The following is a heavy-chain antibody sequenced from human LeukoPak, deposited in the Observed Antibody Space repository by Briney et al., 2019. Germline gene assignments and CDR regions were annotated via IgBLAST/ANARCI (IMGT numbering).Heavy chain of an antibody. V-gene: IGHV3-43D*03. J-gene: IGHJ4*02. CDR2: ISWDGGST. CDR1: GFTFDDYA. D-gene: IGHD6-13*01. CDR3: AKGARGYSSSCDY. Sequence: PGGSLRLSCAASGFTFDDYAMHWVRQAPGKGLEWVSLISWDGGSTYYADSVKGRFTISRDNSKNSLYLQMNSLRAEDTALYYCAKGARGYSSSCDYWGQGTLVTVSS.